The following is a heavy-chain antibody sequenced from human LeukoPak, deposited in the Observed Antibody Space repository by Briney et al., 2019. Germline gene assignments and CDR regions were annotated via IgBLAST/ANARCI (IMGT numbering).Heavy chain of an antibody. CDR3: AREQGNGLDY. CDR1: GYTFTSYG. Sequence: ASVKVSCKASGYTFTSYGISWVRQAPGQGLEWMGWISTYNGNTHYAQNLQVIVTMTTDTSTSTAYMELRSLRSDDTAVYYCAREQGNGLDYWGQGTLVTVSS. J-gene: IGHJ4*02. V-gene: IGHV1-18*01. CDR2: ISTYNGNT. D-gene: IGHD2-8*01.